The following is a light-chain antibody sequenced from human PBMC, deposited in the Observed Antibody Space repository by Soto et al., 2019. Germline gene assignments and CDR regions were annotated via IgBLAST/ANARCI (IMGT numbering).Light chain of an antibody. CDR2: GAS. Sequence: EIVLTQSPGILYLSPWDRATLSCRASQSVSSSYLAWYQQKPGQAPRLLISGASNRATGIPDRFSGSGSGTDFTLTISRLEPEDFAVYYCQQYGSSGTFGQGTKVDIK. CDR1: QSVSSSY. CDR3: QQYGSSGT. J-gene: IGKJ1*01. V-gene: IGKV3-20*01.